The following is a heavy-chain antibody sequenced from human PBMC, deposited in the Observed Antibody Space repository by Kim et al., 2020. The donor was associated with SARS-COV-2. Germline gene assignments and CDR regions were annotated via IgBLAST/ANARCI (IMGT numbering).Heavy chain of an antibody. Sequence: SETLSLTCTVSGASINTFYWSWLRQAPGKGLEWVGYVFQSGRTKYNPSLKSRVIISLDTAKTQVSLKLKSVTAADTAIYFCARDLGISGTDFHYFYGLDV. D-gene: IGHD1-26*01. J-gene: IGHJ6*01. CDR3: ARDLGISGTDFHYFYGLDV. V-gene: IGHV4-59*13. CDR2: VFQSGRT. CDR1: GASINTFY.